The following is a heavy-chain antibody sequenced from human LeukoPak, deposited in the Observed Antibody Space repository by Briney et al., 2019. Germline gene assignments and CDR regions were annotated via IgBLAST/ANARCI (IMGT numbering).Heavy chain of an antibody. CDR1: GGSFSGYY. CDR3: ARGLYDFWSGYHGMDV. V-gene: IGHV4-34*01. Sequence: SETLSLTCAVYGGSFSGYYWSWIRQPPGKGLEWIGEINHSGSTNYNPSLKSRVTISVDTSKNQFSLKLSSVTAAGTAVYYCARGLYDFWSGYHGMDVWGQGTTVTVSS. J-gene: IGHJ6*02. D-gene: IGHD3-3*01. CDR2: INHSGST.